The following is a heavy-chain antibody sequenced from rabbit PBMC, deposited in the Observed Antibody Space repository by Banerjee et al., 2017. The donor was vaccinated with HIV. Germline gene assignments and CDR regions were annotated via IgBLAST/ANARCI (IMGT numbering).Heavy chain of an antibody. CDR2: IDAGSSGGT. V-gene: IGHV1S45*01. Sequence: QQQLVESGGGLVQPEGSLTLTCKASGFSFSSSHWICWVRQAPGKGLEWIACIDAGSSGGTDYASWAKGRFTISKTSSTTVTLQMTSLTAADTAAYFCARSYDGSGWALSLWGQGTLVTVS. CDR3: ARSYDGSGWALSL. D-gene: IGHD4-2*01. J-gene: IGHJ4*01. CDR1: GFSFSSSHW.